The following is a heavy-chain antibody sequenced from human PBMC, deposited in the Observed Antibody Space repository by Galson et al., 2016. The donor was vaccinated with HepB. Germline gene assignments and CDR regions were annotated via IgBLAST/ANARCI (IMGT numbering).Heavy chain of an antibody. CDR3: ARATSIQPRRLVFGYGMDV. V-gene: IGHV3-30*04. CDR2: ISYDGDNE. J-gene: IGHJ6*02. Sequence: SLRLSCAASGFTLSTYAMHWVRQAPGKGLEWVAVISYDGDNEYYVDSVKGRFTIPRDNSKNTLYLEMNSLRAEDTAVYYCARATSIQPRRLVFGYGMDVWGQGTTVTASS. D-gene: IGHD6-6*01. CDR1: GFTLSTYA.